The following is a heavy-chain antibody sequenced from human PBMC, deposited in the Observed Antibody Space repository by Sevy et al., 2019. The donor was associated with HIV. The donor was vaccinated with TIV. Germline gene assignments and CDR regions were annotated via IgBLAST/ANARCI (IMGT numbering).Heavy chain of an antibody. Sequence: GGSLRLSCAVSGFTFSDYYMSWIRQAPGKGLEWLSNISSSGSTIYYADSVKGRFTMSRDNAKNELYLQMSSLRAEDTAFYYCARAGDWEPFFDYWGQGTLVTVSS. CDR3: ARAGDWEPFFDY. V-gene: IGHV3-11*01. J-gene: IGHJ4*02. CDR2: ISSSGSTI. CDR1: GFTFSDYY. D-gene: IGHD1-26*01.